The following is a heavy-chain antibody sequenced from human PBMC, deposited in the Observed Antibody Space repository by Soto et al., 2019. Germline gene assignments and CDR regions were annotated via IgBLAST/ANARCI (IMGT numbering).Heavy chain of an antibody. V-gene: IGHV3-23*01. Sequence: LLESGGGLVQPGGSLRLSCAASGFTFSSYAMSWVRQAPGKGMEWVSAISGSGGSTYYADSVKGRFTISRDNSKNTLYLQMNSLRAEDTAVYYSAKPPRPSRYYFDYWGQGTLVTVSS. CDR3: AKPPRPSRYYFDY. J-gene: IGHJ4*02. CDR1: GFTFSSYA. CDR2: ISGSGGST.